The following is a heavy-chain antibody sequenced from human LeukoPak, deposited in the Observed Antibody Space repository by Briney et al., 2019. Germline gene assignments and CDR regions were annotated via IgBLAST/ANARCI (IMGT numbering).Heavy chain of an antibody. CDR3: STGSGHAFDI. J-gene: IGHJ3*02. D-gene: IGHD3-10*01. CDR1: GFTFSIYW. Sequence: GGFLRLSCAASGFTFSIYWMHWVRQVPGKALVWVSSISSDGNSTSYADSVKGRFTISRDNAKNTMYVQMNGLRAEDTAVYYCSTGSGHAFDIWGRGTMVTVSS. CDR2: ISSDGNST. V-gene: IGHV3-74*01.